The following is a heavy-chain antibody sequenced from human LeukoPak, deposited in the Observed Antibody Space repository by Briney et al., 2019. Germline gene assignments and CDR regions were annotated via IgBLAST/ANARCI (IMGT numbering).Heavy chain of an antibody. CDR1: GGSFSGYY. Sequence: SETLSLTCAVYGGSFSGYYWSWIRQPPGKGLEWIGEINHSGSTNYNPSLKSRVTISVDTSKNQFSLKLSSVTAADTAVNYCARKLRYFDWLLYWNAFDIWGQGTMVTVSS. J-gene: IGHJ3*02. CDR3: ARKLRYFDWLLYWNAFDI. CDR2: INHSGST. V-gene: IGHV4-34*01. D-gene: IGHD3-9*01.